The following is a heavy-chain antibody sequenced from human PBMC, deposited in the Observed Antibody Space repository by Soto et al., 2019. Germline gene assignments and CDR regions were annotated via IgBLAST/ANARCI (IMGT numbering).Heavy chain of an antibody. D-gene: IGHD3-22*01. J-gene: IGHJ3*02. V-gene: IGHV1-69*01. CDR3: ARCGPIFYDGSGYHYVAHAFDI. Sequence: QVQLVQSGAEVKKPGSSGKVSCKASGGTFSSYAISWVRQAPGQGLEWMGGIIPIFGTANYAQKSRGTVTITGGVSTSTAYLELSSLRSEDPALYHCARCGPIFYDGSGYHYVAHAFDIWGQGTRV. CDR2: IIPIFGTA. CDR1: GGTFSSYA.